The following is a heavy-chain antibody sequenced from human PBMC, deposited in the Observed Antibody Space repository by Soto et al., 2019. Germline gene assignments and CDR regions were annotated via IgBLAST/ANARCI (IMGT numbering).Heavy chain of an antibody. CDR1: GFTFSNYP. CDR2: ISGNGGST. J-gene: IGHJ4*02. D-gene: IGHD1-1*01. Sequence: EVQLVESGGDLVQPGGSLRLSCAASGFTFSNYPMHWVRQAPGKGLESVSAISGNGGSTYYANSVKGRFTISRDNSKNTLYLQMGRLRADDMGLYYCAREGSPGTNDCWGQGTLVTVSS. V-gene: IGHV3-64*01. CDR3: AREGSPGTNDC.